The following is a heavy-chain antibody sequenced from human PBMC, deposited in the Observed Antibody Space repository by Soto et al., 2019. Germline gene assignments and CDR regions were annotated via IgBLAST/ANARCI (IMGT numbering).Heavy chain of an antibody. D-gene: IGHD2-15*01. Sequence: VQLVESGGGLVQPGGSLRLSCAASGITVSNNFMSWVRQAPGKGLEWVSVIYSSGNTYYADSVKGRFTISRDNSKNTLYLQMNSLRAEDTAVYYCARDLVCSGGSCSPEDSWGQGTLVTVSS. CDR3: ARDLVCSGGSCSPEDS. CDR2: IYSSGNT. CDR1: GITVSNNF. J-gene: IGHJ4*02. V-gene: IGHV3-66*01.